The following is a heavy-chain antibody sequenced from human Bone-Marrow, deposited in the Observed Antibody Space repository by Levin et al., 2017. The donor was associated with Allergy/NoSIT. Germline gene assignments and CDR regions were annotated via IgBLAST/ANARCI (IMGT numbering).Heavy chain of an antibody. V-gene: IGHV4-34*01. CDR3: ARGGEVPSQYFFDY. D-gene: IGHD1-1*01. Sequence: SQTLSFTCAANGESFSGYFWTWIRQSPGKGLEWIGQINFNGITTYNPSLKSRVIISVDPTRKRFSLELNYLTAADTAVYFCARGGEVPSQYFFDYWGQGTRVTVSS. J-gene: IGHJ4*02. CDR1: GESFSGYF. CDR2: INFNGIT.